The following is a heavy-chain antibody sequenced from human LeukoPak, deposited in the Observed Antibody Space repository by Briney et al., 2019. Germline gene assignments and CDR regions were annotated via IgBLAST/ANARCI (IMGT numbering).Heavy chain of an antibody. Sequence: GGSLRLSCAASGLTFSSYAISWVRQAPGKGLEWVSAISGSGGSTYYADSVKGRFTISRDNSKNTLYLQMNSLRAEDTAVYYCAKDPLYAFDIWGQGTMVTVSS. CDR2: ISGSGGST. J-gene: IGHJ3*02. CDR1: GLTFSSYA. CDR3: AKDPLYAFDI. V-gene: IGHV3-23*01.